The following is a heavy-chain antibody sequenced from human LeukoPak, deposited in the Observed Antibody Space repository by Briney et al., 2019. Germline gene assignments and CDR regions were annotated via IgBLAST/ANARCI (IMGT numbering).Heavy chain of an antibody. D-gene: IGHD5-18*01. CDR3: ATVRGYRYANEYHFES. J-gene: IGHJ4*02. V-gene: IGHV3-23*01. CDR1: GFTFSNYA. CDR2: IRGSGDYT. Sequence: GGSLRLSCAASGFTFSNYAMSWVRQAPGKGLEWVSAIRGSGDYTYYAASVKGRFTISRDNSKNTLFLQMNSRRAEDTAVYYCATVRGYRYANEYHFESWGQGTPVTVSS.